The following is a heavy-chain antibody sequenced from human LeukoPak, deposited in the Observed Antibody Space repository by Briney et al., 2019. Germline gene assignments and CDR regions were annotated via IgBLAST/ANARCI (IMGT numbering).Heavy chain of an antibody. CDR1: GFTFSGHW. CDR3: ARARWYSCDY. D-gene: IGHD5-24*01. V-gene: IGHV3-74*01. J-gene: IGHJ4*02. CDR2: TNSDGSVT. Sequence: GGSLRLSCAVSGFTFSGHWMFWVRQVPGKGLEWVSSTNSDGSVTSYTDSVKGRFTVSRDNAKNTLYLQMNSLRAEDTAVYYCARARWYSCDYWGQGTLVIVSS.